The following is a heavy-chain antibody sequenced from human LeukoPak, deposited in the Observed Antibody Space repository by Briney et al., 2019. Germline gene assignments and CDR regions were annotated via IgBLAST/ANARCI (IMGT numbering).Heavy chain of an antibody. D-gene: IGHD5-12*01. CDR3: ASGTGYSGYDYFDY. V-gene: IGHV1-2*02. Sequence: ASVKVSCTASGYTFTGYYMHWVRQAPGQGLEWMGWINPNSGGTNYAQKFQGRVTMTRDTSISTAYMELSRLRSDDTAVYYCASGTGYSGYDYFDYWGQGTLVTVSS. CDR1: GYTFTGYY. J-gene: IGHJ4*02. CDR2: INPNSGGT.